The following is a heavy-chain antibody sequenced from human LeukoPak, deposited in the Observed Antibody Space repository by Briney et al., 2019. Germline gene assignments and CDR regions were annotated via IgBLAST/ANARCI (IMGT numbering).Heavy chain of an antibody. J-gene: IGHJ4*02. CDR3: ARVGDYGDYFDY. V-gene: IGHV3-23*01. CDR2: ISGSGGST. D-gene: IGHD4-17*01. CDR1: GFTFSSYA. Sequence: PGGSLGLSCAASGFTFSSYAMSWVRQAPGKGLEWVSAISGSGGSTYYADSVKGRFTISRDNSKNTLYLQMNSLRAEDTAMYYCARVGDYGDYFDYWGQGTLVTVSS.